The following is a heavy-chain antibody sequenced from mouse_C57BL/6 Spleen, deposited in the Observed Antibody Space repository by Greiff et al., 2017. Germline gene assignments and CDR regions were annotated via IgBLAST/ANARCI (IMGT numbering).Heavy chain of an antibody. CDR2: IDPSDSET. V-gene: IGHV1-52*01. Sequence: QVHVKQPGAELVRPGSSVKLSCKASGYTFTSYWMHWVKQRPIQGLEWIGNIDPSDSETHYNQKFKDKATLTVDKSSSTAYMQLSSLTSEDSAAYYCARDSSGYFDYWGQGTTLTVSA. CDR1: GYTFTSYW. J-gene: IGHJ2*01. CDR3: ARDSSGYFDY. D-gene: IGHD3-2*02.